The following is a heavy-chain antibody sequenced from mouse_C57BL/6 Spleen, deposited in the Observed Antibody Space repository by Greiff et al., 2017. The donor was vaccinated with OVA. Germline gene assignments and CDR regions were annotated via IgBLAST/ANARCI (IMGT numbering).Heavy chain of an antibody. D-gene: IGHD1-1*01. CDR1: GYTFTSYW. J-gene: IGHJ2*01. Sequence: QAQLQQPGTELVKPGASVKLSCKASGYTFTSYWMHWVKQRPGQGLEWIGNINPSNGGTNYNEKFKSKATLTVDKSSSTAYMQLSSLTSEDSAVYYCARKRVSVGGYYFDYWGQGTTLTVSS. CDR3: ARKRVSVGGYYFDY. V-gene: IGHV1-53*01. CDR2: INPSNGGT.